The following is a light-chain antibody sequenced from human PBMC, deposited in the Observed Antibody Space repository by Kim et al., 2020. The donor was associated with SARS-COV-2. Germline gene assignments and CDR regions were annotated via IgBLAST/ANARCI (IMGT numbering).Light chain of an antibody. V-gene: IGLV1-44*01. CDR3: AAWDDSLNSWV. CDR2: ANN. Sequence: QSVLTQPPSTSGTPWQRVTISCCASSSDIGSNTVNWYQQLPGTAPKLLVYANNQRPSGVPDRFSGSKSGTSASLAISGLLSEDEADYYCAAWDDSLNSWVFGGGTQLTVL. J-gene: IGLJ3*02. CDR1: SSDIGSNT.